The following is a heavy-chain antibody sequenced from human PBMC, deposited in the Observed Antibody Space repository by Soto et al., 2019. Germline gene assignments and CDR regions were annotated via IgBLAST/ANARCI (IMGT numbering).Heavy chain of an antibody. J-gene: IGHJ4*02. CDR2: IYYSGST. CDR1: GGSISSSSYY. CDR3: ARLYYYDSSGYYYFDY. V-gene: IGHV4-39*01. D-gene: IGHD3-22*01. Sequence: QLQLQESGPGLVKPSETLSLTCTVSGGSISSSSYYWGWIRQPPGKGLEWIGSIYYSGSTYHNPSLKSRVTISVDTSKNQFSLKLSSVTAADTAVYYCARLYYYDSSGYYYFDYWGQGTLVTVSS.